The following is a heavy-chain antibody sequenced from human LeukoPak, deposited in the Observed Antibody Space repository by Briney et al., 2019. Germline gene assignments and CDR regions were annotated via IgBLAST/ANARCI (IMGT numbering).Heavy chain of an antibody. CDR3: ARVDSGDIVVVVAARHHLPHWFDP. J-gene: IGHJ5*02. Sequence: PSETLSLTCAVYGGSFSGYYWSWIRQPPGKGLEWIGEINHSGSTNYNPSLKSRVTISVDTSKNQFSLKLSSVTAADTAVYYCARVDSGDIVVVVAARHHLPHWFDPWGQGTLVIVSS. V-gene: IGHV4-34*01. D-gene: IGHD2-15*01. CDR1: GGSFSGYY. CDR2: INHSGST.